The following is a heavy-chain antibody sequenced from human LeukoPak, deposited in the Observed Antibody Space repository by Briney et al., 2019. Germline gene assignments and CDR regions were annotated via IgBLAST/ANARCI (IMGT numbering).Heavy chain of an antibody. J-gene: IGHJ4*02. V-gene: IGHV1-46*01. CDR1: GGTFSSYA. CDR2: INPSGGST. Sequence: ASVKVSCKASGGTFSSYAISWVRQAPGQGLEWMGIINPSGGSTSYAQKFQGRVTMTRDTSTSTVYMELSSLRSEDTAVYYCARAELAGNIAVSHYWGQGTLVTVSS. D-gene: IGHD6-19*01. CDR3: ARAELAGNIAVSHY.